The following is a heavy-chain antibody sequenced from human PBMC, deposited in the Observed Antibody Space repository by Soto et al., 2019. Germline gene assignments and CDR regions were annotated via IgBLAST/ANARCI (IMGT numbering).Heavy chain of an antibody. Sequence: SETLSLTCAVYGGSFSGYYWSWIRQPPGKGLEWIGEINHSGSTNYNPSLKSRVTISVDTSKNQFSLKLSSVTAADTAVYYCARGELELAAVNWFDPWGQGTQVTVSS. CDR3: ARGELELAAVNWFDP. V-gene: IGHV4-34*01. CDR1: GGSFSGYY. CDR2: INHSGST. J-gene: IGHJ5*02. D-gene: IGHD1-7*01.